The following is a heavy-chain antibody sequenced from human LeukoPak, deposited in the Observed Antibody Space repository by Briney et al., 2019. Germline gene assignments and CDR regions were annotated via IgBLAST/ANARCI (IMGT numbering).Heavy chain of an antibody. V-gene: IGHV3-21*01. CDR3: VRVEYSSSWLPFDY. D-gene: IGHD6-13*01. Sequence: GSSQRLSCAASGFILSNHWMNWVRQAPGKGLEWVSCIDSSSSYIYYADSVKGRFTVSRDNAKNSLYLQMNSLRAEDTAVYYCVRVEYSSSWLPFDYWGQGTLVTVSS. J-gene: IGHJ4*02. CDR2: IDSSSSYI. CDR1: GFILSNHW.